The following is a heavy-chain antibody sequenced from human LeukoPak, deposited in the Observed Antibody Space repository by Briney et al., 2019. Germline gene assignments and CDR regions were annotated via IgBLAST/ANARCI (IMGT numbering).Heavy chain of an antibody. D-gene: IGHD6-19*01. CDR2: ISSSGSTI. J-gene: IGHJ6*03. CDR1: GFTFSDYY. Sequence: GGSLRLSCAASGFTFSDYYMSWIRQAPGKGLEWVSYISSSGSTIYYADSVKGRFTISRDNAKNSLYLQMNSLRAEDTAVYYCAREGSSDDYYYYMDVWGKGTTVTVSS. V-gene: IGHV3-11*01. CDR3: AREGSSDDYYYYMDV.